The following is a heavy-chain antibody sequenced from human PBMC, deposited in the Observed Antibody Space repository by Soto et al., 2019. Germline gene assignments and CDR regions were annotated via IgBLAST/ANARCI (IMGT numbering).Heavy chain of an antibody. J-gene: IGHJ6*01. V-gene: IGHV4-4*02. Sequence: QVQLQEAVPGLVKPSGTLSLTCAVSGGSISSSNWWSLFRHPPGKVLECIGEIYHSGSTNYHPSLKKPATISVDKSKNKLSRDLSCVSAADTALYYCARGCVVEGSDESLNGMDVWGQGTTVTVSS. CDR3: ARGCVVEGSDESLNGMDV. CDR2: IYHSGST. D-gene: IGHD1-26*01. CDR1: GGSISSSNW.